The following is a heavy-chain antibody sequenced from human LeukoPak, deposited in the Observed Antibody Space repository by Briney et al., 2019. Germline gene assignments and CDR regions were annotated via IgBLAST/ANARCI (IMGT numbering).Heavy chain of an antibody. CDR2: IYHSGST. Sequence: SETLSLTCTVFGYSISSGYYWGWIRQPPGKGLEWIGSIYHSGSTYYNPSLKSRVTISVDTSKNQFSLKLSSVTAADTAVYYCARAYGGNSQYFQHWGQDTLVTVSS. J-gene: IGHJ1*01. V-gene: IGHV4-38-2*02. CDR3: ARAYGGNSQYFQH. D-gene: IGHD4-23*01. CDR1: GYSISSGYY.